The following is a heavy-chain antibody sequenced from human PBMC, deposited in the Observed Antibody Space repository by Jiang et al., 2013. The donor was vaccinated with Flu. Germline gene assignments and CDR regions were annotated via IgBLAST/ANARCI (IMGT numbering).Heavy chain of an antibody. D-gene: IGHD2-21*02. J-gene: IGHJ6*02. CDR1: GGSIRSYL. V-gene: IGHV4-59*08. CDR2: IYYSGIT. CDR3: ARSYCGGDCYSMFGYSYYGMDV. Sequence: GSGLVKPSETLSLTCTVSGGSIRSYLWSWIRQPPGKGLEWIGNIYYSGITNDNPSLKSRLTITADTSKNQFSLKLSSVTAPDTAVYYCARSYCGGDCYSMFGYSYYGMDVWGQGTTVTVSS.